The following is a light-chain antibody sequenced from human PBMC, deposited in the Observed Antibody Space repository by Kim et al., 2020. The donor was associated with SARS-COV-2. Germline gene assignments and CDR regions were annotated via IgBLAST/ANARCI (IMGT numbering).Light chain of an antibody. J-gene: IGKJ5*01. Sequence: ASVEDRVTITCRASQDIRNDLGWYQQNPGRAPKRLIYGASSLQSGVPSRFSGSGSGTEFTLTLSSLQPEDFATYFCLQHNSYPITFGQGTRLEIK. V-gene: IGKV1-17*01. CDR1: QDIRND. CDR3: LQHNSYPIT. CDR2: GAS.